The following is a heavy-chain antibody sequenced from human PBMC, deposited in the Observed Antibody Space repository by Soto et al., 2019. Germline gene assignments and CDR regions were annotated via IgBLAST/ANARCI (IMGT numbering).Heavy chain of an antibody. CDR2: TWYDGTNK. J-gene: IGHJ6*02. D-gene: IGHD6-13*01. CDR3: ARDRVGVAVGGDFAMDV. V-gene: IGHV3-33*01. CDR1: GFTFSNYG. Sequence: PGGPLRLSCAAFGFTFSNYGMHWVGQAPGKGLEWVAATWYDGTNKYYVDSVKGRFTISRDNSKNTLYLQMDSLRAEDTGVYYCARDRVGVAVGGDFAMDVWSQGTTVTVSS.